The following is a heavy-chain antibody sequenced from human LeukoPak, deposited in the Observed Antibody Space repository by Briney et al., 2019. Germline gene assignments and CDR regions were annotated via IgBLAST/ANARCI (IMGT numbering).Heavy chain of an antibody. CDR2: INHSGST. V-gene: IGHV4-34*01. CDR1: GGSFSGYY. J-gene: IGHJ6*03. D-gene: IGHD3-3*01. Sequence: SSETLSLTCAVYGGSFSGYYWSWIRQPPGRGLEWIGEINHSGSTNYNPSLKSRVTISVDTSKNQFSLKLSSVTAADTAVYYCARGRGFGVVIYYYYMDVWGKGTTVTVSS. CDR3: ARGRGFGVVIYYYYMDV.